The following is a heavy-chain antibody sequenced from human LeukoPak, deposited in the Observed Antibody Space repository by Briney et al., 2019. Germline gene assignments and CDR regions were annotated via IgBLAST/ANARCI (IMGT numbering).Heavy chain of an antibody. CDR3: ARGGGLDV. CDR1: GFTFSDYA. D-gene: IGHD3-16*01. Sequence: GRSLRLSCAASGFTFSDYAMHWVRQAPGKGLEWVSSISWNSGSIGYADSVKGRFTISRDNAKISLYLQMNSLTSEDTAVYFCARGGGLDVWGQGATVTVSS. J-gene: IGHJ6*02. CDR2: ISWNSGSI. V-gene: IGHV3-9*01.